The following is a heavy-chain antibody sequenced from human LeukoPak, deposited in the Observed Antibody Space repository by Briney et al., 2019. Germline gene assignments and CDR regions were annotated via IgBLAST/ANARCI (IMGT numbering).Heavy chain of an antibody. CDR1: GFTFSSYS. CDR2: ISDSGTTI. D-gene: IGHD3-3*01. J-gene: IGHJ6*03. V-gene: IGHV3-48*01. Sequence: PGGSLRLSCAASGFTFSSYSTNWVRQAPGKGLEWVSYISDSGTTIYYADSVKGRFTISRSSAWSSLYLQMSSLRAEDTAVYYCARRTTIFGVGYYMDVWGKGTTVAVSS. CDR3: ARRTTIFGVGYYMDV.